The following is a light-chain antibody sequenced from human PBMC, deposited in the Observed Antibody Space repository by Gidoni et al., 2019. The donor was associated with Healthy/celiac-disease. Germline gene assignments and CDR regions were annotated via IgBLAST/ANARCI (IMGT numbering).Light chain of an antibody. CDR3: QQSYSTMYT. J-gene: IGKJ2*01. CDR2: AAS. V-gene: IGKV1-39*01. Sequence: DIQMTQSPSSLSAAVGDRVTITCRASQSISSYLNWYQQKPGKDPKLLIYAASSLQSAVPSRFSGSGSGTDFTLTIGSLQPEDFATYYCQQSYSTMYTFGQGTKLEIK. CDR1: QSISSY.